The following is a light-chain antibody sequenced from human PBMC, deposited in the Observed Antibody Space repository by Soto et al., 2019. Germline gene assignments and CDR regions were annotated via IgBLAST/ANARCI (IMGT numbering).Light chain of an antibody. CDR1: SSDVGKYNY. V-gene: IGLV2-14*01. Sequence: QSALTQPASVSGSPGQSITISCTGTSSDVGKYNYVSWYQHHPGKAPKLIIYEVSNRPSGVSNRFTGSKSGNTASLTISGLQAEDEADYYCQSYDSSLSGWVFGGGTKVTVL. CDR3: QSYDSSLSGWV. CDR2: EVS. J-gene: IGLJ3*02.